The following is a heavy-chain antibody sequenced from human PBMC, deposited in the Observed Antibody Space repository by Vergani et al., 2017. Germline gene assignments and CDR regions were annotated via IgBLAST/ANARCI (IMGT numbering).Heavy chain of an antibody. D-gene: IGHD5-18*01. V-gene: IGHV3-30*02. CDR2: IRYDGSNK. CDR3: AKNGVDTAMGFDY. J-gene: IGHJ4*02. CDR1: GFTFSSFA. Sequence: QVQLVESGGGVVQPGGSLRLSCAASGFTFSSFAMHWVRQAPGKGLEWVAVIRYDGSNKYYADSVKGRFTISRDNSKNTLYLQMNSLRAEDTAVYYCAKNGVDTAMGFDYWGQGTLVTVSS.